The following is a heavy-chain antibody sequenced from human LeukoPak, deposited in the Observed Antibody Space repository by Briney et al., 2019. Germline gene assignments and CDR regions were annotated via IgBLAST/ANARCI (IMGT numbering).Heavy chain of an antibody. D-gene: IGHD2-2*01. CDR2: IYNRGSN. Sequence: SGTLSLTCIASGGTINSYSWTWIRQPPGEGLEWIGHIYNRGSNKYNPAFKSRVTISVDTTRNQFSLKLSCVTAADAAVYYCARGVTCTSRGFYKWFDPWGQGILVTVSS. CDR1: GGTINSYS. J-gene: IGHJ5*02. CDR3: ARGVTCTSRGFYKWFDP. V-gene: IGHV4-59*01.